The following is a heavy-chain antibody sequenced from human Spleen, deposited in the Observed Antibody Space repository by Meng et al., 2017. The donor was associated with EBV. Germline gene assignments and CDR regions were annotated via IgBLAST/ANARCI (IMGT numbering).Heavy chain of an antibody. CDR1: GDSIRTSSYY. D-gene: IGHD3-10*01. V-gene: IGHV4-39*07. CDR3: AGNYGGNLGWIDP. Sequence: QLQLHESGPGLVNPSETLSLTCTVSGDSIRTSSYYWGWIRQPPGKGLEWIGTIYHSGSTYYNPSLKSRVTMSVDRSKNQFSLRLTSVTAADTAVYYCAGNYGGNLGWIDPWGQGTLVTVSS. J-gene: IGHJ5*02. CDR2: IYHSGST.